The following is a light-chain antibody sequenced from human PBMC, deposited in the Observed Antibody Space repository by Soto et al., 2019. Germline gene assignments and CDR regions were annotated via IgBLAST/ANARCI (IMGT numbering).Light chain of an antibody. CDR2: DTS. CDR3: QQRYNWLT. Sequence: VLTQSPATLSLSPGERATLSCRASPSVFSHLAWYQQKPGQPPRLVIYDTSNRATGIPARFSGSGSGTDFTLTINSLESEDSGIYYCQQRYNWLTFGGGTKVEI. V-gene: IGKV3-11*01. J-gene: IGKJ4*01. CDR1: PSVFSH.